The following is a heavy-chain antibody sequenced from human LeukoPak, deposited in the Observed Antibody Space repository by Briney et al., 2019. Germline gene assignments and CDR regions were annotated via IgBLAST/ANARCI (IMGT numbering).Heavy chain of an antibody. CDR1: GGTFSSYA. D-gene: IGHD3-10*01. CDR3: ARGGHRRYYYTSGSGFDP. Sequence: SVKVSCKASGGTFSSYAISWVRQAPGQGVEWMGGIIPIFGTANYAQKFRGRVTIPADKSTRTAYMELRRLRSDDTAVYYCARGGHRRYYYTSGSGFDPWGQGTLVTVSS. V-gene: IGHV1-69*06. CDR2: IIPIFGTA. J-gene: IGHJ5*02.